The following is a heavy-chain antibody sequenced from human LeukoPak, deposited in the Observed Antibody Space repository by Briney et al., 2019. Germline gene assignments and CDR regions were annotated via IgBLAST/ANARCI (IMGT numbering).Heavy chain of an antibody. CDR3: AKSLVPQDHFDY. V-gene: IGHV3-23*01. CDR2: ISGSGGST. D-gene: IGHD2-2*01. CDR1: GFTFSSYA. J-gene: IGHJ4*02. Sequence: GGSLGPSCAASGFTFSSYAMSWGRQAPGKGLEWVSAISGSGGSTYYADSVKGRFTISRDNSKNTLYLQMNSLRAEDTAVYYCAKSLVPQDHFDYWGQGTLVTVSS.